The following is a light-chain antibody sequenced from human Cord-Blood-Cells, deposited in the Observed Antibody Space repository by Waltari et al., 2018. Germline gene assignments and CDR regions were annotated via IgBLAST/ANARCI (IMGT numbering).Light chain of an antibody. Sequence: DIQMNQSHSSLSAFVGDSVTITCRASQSINSYLNWYQQKPGKAPKLLIYAASSLQSGVPSRFSGSGSGTDFTLTISSLQPEDFAAYYCQQSYSTPCTFGPGTKVDIK. CDR3: QQSYSTPCT. J-gene: IGKJ3*01. CDR2: AAS. CDR1: QSINSY. V-gene: IGKV1-39*01.